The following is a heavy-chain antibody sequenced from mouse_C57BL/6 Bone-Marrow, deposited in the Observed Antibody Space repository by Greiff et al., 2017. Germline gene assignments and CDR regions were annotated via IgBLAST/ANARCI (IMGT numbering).Heavy chain of an antibody. D-gene: IGHD2-5*01. CDR2: ISHGGGST. J-gene: IGHJ3*01. V-gene: IGHV5-12*01. Sequence: EVKLMESGGGLVQPGGSLKLSCAASGFTFSDYYMYWVRQTPEKRLEWVAYISHGGGSTYYPDTVKGRFTISRDNAKNTLYLQMSRLKSEDTAMYYCARHSKRGAYWGQGTLVTVSA. CDR1: GFTFSDYY. CDR3: ARHSKRGAY.